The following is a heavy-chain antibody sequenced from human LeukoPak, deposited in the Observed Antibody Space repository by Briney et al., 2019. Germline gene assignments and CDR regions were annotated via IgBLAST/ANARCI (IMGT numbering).Heavy chain of an antibody. D-gene: IGHD2-2*01. CDR1: GSTFSSYA. Sequence: PGGSLRLSCAASGSTFSSYAMSWVRQAPGKGLEWVSAISGSGGSTYYADSVKGRFTISRDNSKNTLYLQMNSLRAEDTAVYYCAKTYCSSTSCAGGFDPWGQGTLVTVSS. CDR2: ISGSGGST. CDR3: AKTYCSSTSCAGGFDP. J-gene: IGHJ5*02. V-gene: IGHV3-23*01.